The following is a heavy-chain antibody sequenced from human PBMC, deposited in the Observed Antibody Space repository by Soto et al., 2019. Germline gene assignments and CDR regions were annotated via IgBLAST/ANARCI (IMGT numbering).Heavy chain of an antibody. D-gene: IGHD2-15*01. V-gene: IGHV1-8*01. CDR1: GYTFTSYD. CDR2: MNPNSGNT. J-gene: IGHJ4*02. CDR3: ASIYCSGGSCYGPLGY. Sequence: QVQLVQSGAEVKKPGASVKVSCKASGYTFTSYDINWVRQATGQGLEWMGWMNPNSGNTGYAQKFQGRVTMTRNTTISTDYRELSSLRSEDTAVYYCASIYCSGGSCYGPLGYWGQGTLVTVSS.